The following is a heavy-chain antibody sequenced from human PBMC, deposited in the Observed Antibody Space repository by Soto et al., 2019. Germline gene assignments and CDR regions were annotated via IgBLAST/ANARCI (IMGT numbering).Heavy chain of an antibody. D-gene: IGHD2-15*01. V-gene: IGHV3-13*01. CDR2: IGTAGDT. CDR1: GFTFSGFD. Sequence: GGSLRLSCEASGFTFSGFDMHWVRQPTGKGLEWVSTIGTAGDTYYAVSVKGRFTISRDNAKNSLSLQMNSLRAGGTAVYFCARGQEVGAHFFDSWGQGTQVTVSS. CDR3: ARGQEVGAHFFDS. J-gene: IGHJ4*02.